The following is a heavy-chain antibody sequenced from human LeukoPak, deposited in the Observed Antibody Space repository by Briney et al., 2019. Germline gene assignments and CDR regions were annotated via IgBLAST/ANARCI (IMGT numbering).Heavy chain of an antibody. V-gene: IGHV4-34*01. Sequence: SETLSLTCAVYGGSLSGYYWSWIRQPPGKGLEWIGETNHSGSTNYNPSLKSRVTISVDTSKNQFSLRLSSVTAADTAVYYCARGGVYYYGSGSHNWFDPWGQGTLVTVSS. CDR2: TNHSGST. CDR3: ARGGVYYYGSGSHNWFDP. CDR1: GGSLSGYY. D-gene: IGHD3-10*01. J-gene: IGHJ5*02.